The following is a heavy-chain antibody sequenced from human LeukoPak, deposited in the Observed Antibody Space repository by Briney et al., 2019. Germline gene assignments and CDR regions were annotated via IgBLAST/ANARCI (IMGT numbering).Heavy chain of an antibody. CDR2: ITGSGFRT. CDR3: VRWLEAPYDSSDY. J-gene: IGHJ4*02. V-gene: IGHV3-64D*09. Sequence: GGSLRLSRSGTGLTFNKYPMQWVRQAPGNRLEYVSAITGSGFRTYYADSVKGRFTISRDNSKNTLYLQMSSLRSEDTAMYYCVRWLEAPYDSSDYWGQGTLVTVSS. D-gene: IGHD3-22*01. CDR1: GLTFNKYP.